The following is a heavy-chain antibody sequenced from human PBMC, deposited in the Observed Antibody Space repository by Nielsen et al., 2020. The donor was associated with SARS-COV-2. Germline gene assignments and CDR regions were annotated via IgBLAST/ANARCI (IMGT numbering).Heavy chain of an antibody. Sequence: GESLKISCKGSGYSFTSYWIGWVRQMPGKGLEWMGSIYPGDSDTRYSPSFQGQVTISADKSISTAYLQWSSLKASDTAMYYCARIVVSGGDAFDIWGQGTMVTVSS. CDR3: ARIVVSGGDAFDI. CDR1: GYSFTSYW. CDR2: IYPGDSDT. J-gene: IGHJ3*02. V-gene: IGHV5-51*01. D-gene: IGHD3-22*01.